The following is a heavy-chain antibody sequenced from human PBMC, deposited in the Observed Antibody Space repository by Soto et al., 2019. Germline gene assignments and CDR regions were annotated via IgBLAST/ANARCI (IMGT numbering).Heavy chain of an antibody. CDR2: IRSKTKNYAT. CDR1: GFTFSGSA. V-gene: IGHV3-73*01. J-gene: IGHJ4*02. Sequence: GGPLRLSCAASGFTFSGSAMQWVRQASGKGLEWVGRIRSKTKNYATAYAASVKGRFTISRDDSKNTAYLQMNSLKTEDTAVNYCTEGATSFDYWGQGILVTVSS. CDR3: TEGATSFDY. D-gene: IGHD1-26*01.